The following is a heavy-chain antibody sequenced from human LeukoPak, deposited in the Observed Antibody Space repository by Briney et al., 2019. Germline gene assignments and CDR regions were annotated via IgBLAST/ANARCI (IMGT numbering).Heavy chain of an antibody. CDR1: GYSFTSYW. D-gene: IGHD1-14*01. J-gene: IGHJ4*02. Sequence: GESLKISFKGSGYSFTSYWISWGRRMPGKGLEWMGRIDPSDSYTNYSPSFQGHVTISADKSISTAYLQWSSLKASETAMYYCERHREPADYSGQGTLVTVSS. CDR2: IDPSDSYT. V-gene: IGHV5-10-1*01. CDR3: ERHREPADY.